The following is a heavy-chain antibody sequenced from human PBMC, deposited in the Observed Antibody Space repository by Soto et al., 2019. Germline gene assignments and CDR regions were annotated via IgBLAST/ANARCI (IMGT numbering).Heavy chain of an antibody. D-gene: IGHD6-25*01. V-gene: IGHV1-69*12. CDR2: IIPKSATS. CDR3: ARECLVIGPATVNSDYYYYAMDI. Sequence: QVQLVQSGAEVKKPGSSVKVSCKASGDTFSTYTITWMRQAPGQGLEWMGGIIPKSATSNYAQKYQGRVKITADESTNTTYMELGNLISQYTAVYYRARECLVIGPATVNSDYYYYAMDICGKGTTVTVSS. J-gene: IGHJ6*04. CDR1: GDTFSTYT.